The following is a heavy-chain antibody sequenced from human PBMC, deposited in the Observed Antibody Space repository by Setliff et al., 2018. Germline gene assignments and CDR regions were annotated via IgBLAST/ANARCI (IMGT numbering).Heavy chain of an antibody. V-gene: IGHV4-4*07. J-gene: IGHJ4*02. CDR1: GGSLSRYY. CDR3: ARNFLGWLAHF. Sequence: TLSLTCSVSGGSLSRYYWSWFRQPAGKGLEWIGRIFSNETSDYNPSLKSRVTMSADTSRNQFSLKLSSATVADTAVYYCARNFLGWLAHFWGQGTLVTVSS. CDR2: IFSNETS. D-gene: IGHD6-19*01.